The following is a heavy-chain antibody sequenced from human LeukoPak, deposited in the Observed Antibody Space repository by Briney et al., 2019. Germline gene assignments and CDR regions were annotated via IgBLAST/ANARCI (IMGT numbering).Heavy chain of an antibody. J-gene: IGHJ3*01. CDR2: ISYDGSNE. CDR1: GFTFTNAW. Sequence: TGGSLRLSCAASGFTFTNAWASWVRQAPGKGLEWVAVISYDGSNEDYTDSVKGRFIISRDDSKNTMSLQMNSLRVDDTAVYYCARGPDPVLRGPRRAFDLWGQGTMVTVSS. D-gene: IGHD3-10*01. V-gene: IGHV3-30-3*01. CDR3: ARGPDPVLRGPRRAFDL.